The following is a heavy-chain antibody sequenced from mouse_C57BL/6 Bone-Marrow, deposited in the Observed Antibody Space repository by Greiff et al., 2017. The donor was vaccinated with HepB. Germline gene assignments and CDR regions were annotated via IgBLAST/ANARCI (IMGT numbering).Heavy chain of an antibody. CDR1: GYTFTSYW. Sequence: QVHVKQPGAELVKPGASVKLSCKASGYTFTSYWMHWVKQRPGRGLEWIGRIDPNSGGTKYNEKFKSKATLTVDKPSSTAYMQLSSLTSEDSAVYYCAKGGYDYDAANYYAMDYWGQGTSVTVSS. V-gene: IGHV1-72*01. J-gene: IGHJ4*01. D-gene: IGHD2-4*01. CDR3: AKGGYDYDAANYYAMDY. CDR2: IDPNSGGT.